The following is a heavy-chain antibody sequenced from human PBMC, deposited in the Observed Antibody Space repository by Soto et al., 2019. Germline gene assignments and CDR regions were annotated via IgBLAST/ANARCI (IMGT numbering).Heavy chain of an antibody. CDR3: ARQYADTSMGGYYYYGLDV. V-gene: IGHV5-51*01. CDR2: IFPADSDT. D-gene: IGHD5-18*01. Sequence: GESLKISCEGSGYSFATYWIAWVRQMPGKGLEWMGIIFPADSDTRYSPSFQGQVTISADKSIGTAYLQWSSLRASDTAMCYCARQYADTSMGGYYYYGLDVWGQGTTVTVS. CDR1: GYSFATYW. J-gene: IGHJ6*02.